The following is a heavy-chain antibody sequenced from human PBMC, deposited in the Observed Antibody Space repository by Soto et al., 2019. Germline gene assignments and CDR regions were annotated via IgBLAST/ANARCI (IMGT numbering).Heavy chain of an antibody. J-gene: IGHJ4*02. CDR2: ISGSGDNT. Sequence: EVQLLESGGGLVQPGGSLRLSCAASGFSFDDYAMTWVRQAAGKGLEWVSAISGSGDNTYYADSVKGRFTISRDNSKNSLYLQLNSRRAENTALYYCAEGYYSGYDLAYFDYWGQGTLVTVSS. CDR3: AEGYYSGYDLAYFDY. V-gene: IGHV3-23*01. D-gene: IGHD5-12*01. CDR1: GFSFDDYA.